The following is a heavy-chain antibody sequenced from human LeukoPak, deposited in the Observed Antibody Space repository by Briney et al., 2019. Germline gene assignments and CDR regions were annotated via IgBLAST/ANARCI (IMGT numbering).Heavy chain of an antibody. V-gene: IGHV4-59*01. CDR2: IYYSGST. J-gene: IGHJ4*02. D-gene: IGHD5-12*01. CDR1: GGSISSYY. Sequence: SETLSLTCAVSGGSISSYYWSWIRQPPGKGLEWIGYIYYSGSTNYNPSLKSRVTISVDTSKNQFSLKLSSVTAADTAVYYCARGRLNSGYDPGFDYWGQGTLVTVSS. CDR3: ARGRLNSGYDPGFDY.